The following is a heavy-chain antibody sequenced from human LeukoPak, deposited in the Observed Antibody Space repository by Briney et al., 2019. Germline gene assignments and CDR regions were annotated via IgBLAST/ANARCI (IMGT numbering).Heavy chain of an antibody. CDR1: GFTFSSYG. CDR2: ISHDDSNK. D-gene: IGHD3-22*01. V-gene: IGHV3-30*03. Sequence: PGGSLRLSCVASGFTFSSYGMHWVRQAPGEGLEWVAVISHDDSNKYYADSVKGRFSISRDNSKNTLYLQMNSLRTEDTAVYYCARDLGSSGMDWFDPWGQGTLVTVSS. CDR3: ARDLGSSGMDWFDP. J-gene: IGHJ5*02.